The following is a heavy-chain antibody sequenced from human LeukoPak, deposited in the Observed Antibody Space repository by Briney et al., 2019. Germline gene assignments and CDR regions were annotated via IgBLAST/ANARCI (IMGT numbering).Heavy chain of an antibody. CDR2: ISSNGGST. D-gene: IGHD3-10*01. CDR1: GFTFSSYA. V-gene: IGHV3-64*01. J-gene: IGHJ4*02. Sequence: GGSLRLSCAASGFTFSSYAMHWVRQAPGKGLEYVSAISSNGGSTNYENSVKGRFTISRDNSKNTLYLQMGSLRAEDMAVYYCARDTRRFGEPSYFDYWGQGTLVTVSS. CDR3: ARDTRRFGEPSYFDY.